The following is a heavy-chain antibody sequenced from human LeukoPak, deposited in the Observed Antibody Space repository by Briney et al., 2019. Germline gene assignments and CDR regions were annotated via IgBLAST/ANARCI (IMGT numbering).Heavy chain of an antibody. V-gene: IGHV3-30*19. CDR2: IWYDGSNK. Sequence: PGGSLRLSCAASGFTFSSYGRHWVRQAPGKGLEGVAVIWYDGSNKYYADSVKGRFTISRDNSKNTLYLQMNSLRAEDTAVYYCARERRGIAAAGTYNWFDPWGQGTLVTVSS. CDR3: ARERRGIAAAGTYNWFDP. J-gene: IGHJ5*02. CDR1: GFTFSSYG. D-gene: IGHD6-13*01.